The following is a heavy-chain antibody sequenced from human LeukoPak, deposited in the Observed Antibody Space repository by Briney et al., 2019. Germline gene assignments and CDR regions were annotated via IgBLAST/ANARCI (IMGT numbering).Heavy chain of an antibody. CDR2: IYYSGST. CDR3: ARDLEQRGDGWFDP. D-gene: IGHD6-25*01. J-gene: IGHJ5*02. Sequence: PSETLSLTXTVSGGSISSYYWSWIRQPPGKGLEWIGYIYYSGSTNYNPSLKSRVTISVDTSKNQFSLKLSSVTAADTAVYYCARDLEQRGDGWFDPWGQGTLVTVSS. V-gene: IGHV4-59*01. CDR1: GGSISSYY.